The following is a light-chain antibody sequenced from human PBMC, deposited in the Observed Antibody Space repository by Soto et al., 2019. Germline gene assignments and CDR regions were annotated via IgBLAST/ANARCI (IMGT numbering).Light chain of an antibody. Sequence: EIVMTQSPATLSVSPGERATLSCRASQSARSSLAWYQQNPGQAPSLLIYGAFNRATGIPDRVSGGGYGTEFHLPIPRLEHEDFAVYYCKYYGNSPLTCGQGTKV. J-gene: IGKJ1*01. CDR1: QSARSS. V-gene: IGKV3-20*01. CDR2: GAF. CDR3: KYYGNSPLT.